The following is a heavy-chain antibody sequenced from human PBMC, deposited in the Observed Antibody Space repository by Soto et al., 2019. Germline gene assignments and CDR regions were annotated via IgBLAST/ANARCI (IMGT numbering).Heavy chain of an antibody. CDR3: ARDSYGYREDVYYYYYYMDV. Sequence: QVQLVESGGGVVQPGRSLRLSCAASGFTFSSYGMHWVRQAPGKGLEWVAVIWYDGSNKYYADSVKGRFTISRDNSKNTLYLQMNSLRAEDTAVYYCARDSYGYREDVYYYYYYMDVWGKGTTVTVSS. D-gene: IGHD5-18*01. V-gene: IGHV3-33*01. CDR1: GFTFSSYG. J-gene: IGHJ6*03. CDR2: IWYDGSNK.